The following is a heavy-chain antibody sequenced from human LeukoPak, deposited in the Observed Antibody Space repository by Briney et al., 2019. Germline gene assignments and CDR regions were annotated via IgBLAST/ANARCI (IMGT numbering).Heavy chain of an antibody. J-gene: IGHJ6*03. CDR1: GYTFTSYY. D-gene: IGHD3-3*01. CDR2: INPSGGST. CDR3: ARDPSAYDLAASGYYYYYMDV. V-gene: IGHV1-46*01. Sequence: ASVKVSCKASGYTFTSYYMHWVRQAPGQGLEWMGIINPSGGSTSYAQKFQGRVTMTRDTSTSTVYMELSSLRSEDTAVYYRARDPSAYDLAASGYYYYYMDVWGKGTTVTVSS.